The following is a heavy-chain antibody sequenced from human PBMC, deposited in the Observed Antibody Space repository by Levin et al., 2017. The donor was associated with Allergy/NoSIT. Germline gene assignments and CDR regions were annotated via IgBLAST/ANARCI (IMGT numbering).Heavy chain of an antibody. V-gene: IGHV3-21*06. J-gene: IGHJ4*02. CDR2: ITGRSSYI. D-gene: IGHD6-19*01. CDR3: ATSGWLFNY. Sequence: GGSLRLSCAASGISFTDYDMNWVRQAPGKGLEWVSSITGRSSYIYYADSVKGRFTISRDNAKNSLYLQMNSLGAEDTAVYFCATSGWLFNYWGQGTLVTVSS. CDR1: GISFTDYD.